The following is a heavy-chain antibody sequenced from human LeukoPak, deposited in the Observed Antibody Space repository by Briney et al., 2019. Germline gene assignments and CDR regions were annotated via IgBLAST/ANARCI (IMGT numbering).Heavy chain of an antibody. V-gene: IGHV3-30*18. Sequence: GGSLRLSCAASGFTFSSYGMHWVRQAPGKGLEWVAVISYDGSNKYYADSVKGRFTISRDNSKNTLYLQMNSLRAEDTAVYYCANFGGDTWDAFDIWGQGTMVTVSS. J-gene: IGHJ3*02. CDR3: ANFGGDTWDAFDI. CDR2: ISYDGSNK. CDR1: GFTFSSYG. D-gene: IGHD3-10*01.